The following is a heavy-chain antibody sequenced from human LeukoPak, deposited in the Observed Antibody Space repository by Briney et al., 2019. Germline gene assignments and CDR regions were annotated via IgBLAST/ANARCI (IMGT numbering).Heavy chain of an antibody. CDR2: IYYSGST. Sequence: SETLSLTCTVSGRSISSYYWSLIRQPPGKGPEWIGYIYYSGSTTYNPSLKSRVTISVDTSKNQFSLKLSSVTAADTAVYYCASASGIAAAGTVDYWGQGTLVTVSS. D-gene: IGHD6-13*01. J-gene: IGHJ4*02. CDR3: ASASGIAAAGTVDY. V-gene: IGHV4-59*01. CDR1: GRSISSYY.